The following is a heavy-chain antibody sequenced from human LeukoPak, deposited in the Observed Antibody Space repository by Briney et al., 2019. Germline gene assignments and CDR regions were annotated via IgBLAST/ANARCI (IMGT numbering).Heavy chain of an antibody. CDR2: INHSGST. CDR1: GGSFSGYY. D-gene: IGHD3-22*01. CDR3: ARFDYYDSSGYRVGYFDY. Sequence: SGTLSLTCAVYGGSFSGYYWSWIRQPPGKGLEWIGEINHSGSTNYNPSLKSRVTISVDTSKNQFSLKLSSVTAADTAVYYCARFDYYDSSGYRVGYFDYWGQGTLVTVSS. J-gene: IGHJ4*02. V-gene: IGHV4-34*01.